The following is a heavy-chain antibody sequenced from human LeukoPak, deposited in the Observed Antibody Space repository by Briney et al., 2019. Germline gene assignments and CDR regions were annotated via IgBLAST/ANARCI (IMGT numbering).Heavy chain of an antibody. CDR3: ARRAYCGGDCYLDY. V-gene: IGHV5-51*01. J-gene: IGHJ4*02. CDR1: GYSFTTYW. CDR2: IYPGDSDT. Sequence: GESLKISCKGSGYSFTTYWIGWVRQMPGKGLEWMGIIYPGDSDTRYSPSFQGQVIISADKSISPAYLQWSSLKASDTAMYYCARRAYCGGDCYLDYWGQGTLVTVSS. D-gene: IGHD2-21*02.